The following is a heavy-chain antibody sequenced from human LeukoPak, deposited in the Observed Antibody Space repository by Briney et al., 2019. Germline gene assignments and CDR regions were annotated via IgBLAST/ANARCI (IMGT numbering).Heavy chain of an antibody. CDR1: GFTFSNYW. CDR3: ARDNAADYYDSSGYYSLTPFDP. V-gene: IGHV3-7*01. D-gene: IGHD3-22*01. J-gene: IGHJ5*02. CDR2: IKQDESVK. Sequence: GGSLRLSCSASGFTFSNYWMSWVRQAPGKGLEWVANIKQDESVKYYVDSVKGRFTISRDNAKSSLYLQMNSLRAEDTAVYYCARDNAADYYDSSGYYSLTPFDPWGQGTLVTVSS.